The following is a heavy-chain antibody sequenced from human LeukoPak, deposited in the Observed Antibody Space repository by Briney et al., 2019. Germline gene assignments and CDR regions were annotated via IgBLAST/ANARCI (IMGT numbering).Heavy chain of an antibody. D-gene: IGHD2-2*01. CDR2: VSYDGSNK. J-gene: IGHJ4*02. CDR1: GFTFSSYG. V-gene: IGHV3-30*18. CDR3: AKDGGCSSTTCYSPYYFDY. Sequence: GRSLRLSCAASGFTFSSYGMHWVRQAPGKGLEWVAVVSYDGSNKYYADSVKGRFTISRVNSKNTLYLQMNSLRAEDTAVYYCAKDGGCSSTTCYSPYYFDYWGREPWSPSPQ.